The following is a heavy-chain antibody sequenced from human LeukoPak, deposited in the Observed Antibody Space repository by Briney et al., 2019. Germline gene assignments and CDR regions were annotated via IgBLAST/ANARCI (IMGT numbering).Heavy chain of an antibody. CDR1: GFTFSTYG. D-gene: IGHD2-15*01. V-gene: IGHV3-30*18. J-gene: IGHJ5*02. CDR2: ISYDGSNK. Sequence: HPGGSLRLSCAASGFTFSTYGMHWVRQAPGKGLEWVAVISYDGSNKYYAESVKGRFTITRDNSKNTLYLQMNSLRPEDTAVYYCAKGRKELVEGWFDHGGQGTLVSVSS. CDR3: AKGRKELVEGWFDH.